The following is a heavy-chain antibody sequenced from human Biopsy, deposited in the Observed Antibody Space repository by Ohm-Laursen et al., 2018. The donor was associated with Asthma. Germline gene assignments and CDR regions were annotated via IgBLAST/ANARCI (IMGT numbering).Heavy chain of an antibody. CDR3: AEEVFPGWELRRGPDS. CDR1: GFTFSNYG. J-gene: IGHJ4*02. V-gene: IGHV3-30*18. D-gene: IGHD1-26*01. Sequence: SLRLSCSASGFTFSNYGMHWVRQAPGKGLDWVAVISFDGTNRNYTDSVKGRFTISRDNSRNTLHLEMNSLRAEDTAVYFCAEEVFPGWELRRGPDSWGQGTLVTVSS. CDR2: ISFDGTNR.